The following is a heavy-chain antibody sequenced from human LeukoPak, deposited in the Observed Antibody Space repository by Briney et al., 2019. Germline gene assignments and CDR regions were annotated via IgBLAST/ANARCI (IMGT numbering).Heavy chain of an antibody. D-gene: IGHD6-13*01. J-gene: IGHJ1*01. Sequence: GGSLRLSCAASGFTFSSYSMNWVRQAPGKGLEWVSSISSSSSYIYYADSVKGRFTISRDNAKNSLYLQMNSLRAEDTAVYYWARGARAAAGTEYFHHWGQGTLVTVSS. CDR2: ISSSSSYI. CDR1: GFTFSSYS. V-gene: IGHV3-21*01. CDR3: ARGARAAAGTEYFHH.